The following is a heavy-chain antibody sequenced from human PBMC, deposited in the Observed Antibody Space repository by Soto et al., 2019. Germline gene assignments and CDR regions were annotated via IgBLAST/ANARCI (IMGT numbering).Heavy chain of an antibody. V-gene: IGHV5-51*01. CDR2: TYPRDSDT. Sequence: GESLKISCKGSGYSFTIYWIGWVRQMPGKGLEWMGITYPRDSDTRYSPSFQGHVTISVDKSISTAYLQWSSLKASDTTVYYCARXGLTKYCSSSSCHTMDVWGPGTTVTVSS. J-gene: IGHJ6*02. CDR1: GYSFTIYW. CDR3: ARXGLTKYCSSSSCHTMDV. D-gene: IGHD2-2*02.